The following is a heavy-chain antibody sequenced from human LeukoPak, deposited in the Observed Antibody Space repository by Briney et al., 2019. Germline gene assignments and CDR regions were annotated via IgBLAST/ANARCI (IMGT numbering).Heavy chain of an antibody. CDR3: AKGRQLRRSDAFDI. Sequence: GGSLRLSCAASGFTFSNYGMTWVRQAPGKGLEWVSINYSGTDTYYADSVKGRFTISRDNSKNTLYLQMNSLRGEDTAVYYCAKGRQLRRSDAFDIWGQGTMVTVSS. J-gene: IGHJ3*02. D-gene: IGHD1-26*01. V-gene: IGHV3-23*01. CDR2: NYSGTDT. CDR1: GFTFSNYG.